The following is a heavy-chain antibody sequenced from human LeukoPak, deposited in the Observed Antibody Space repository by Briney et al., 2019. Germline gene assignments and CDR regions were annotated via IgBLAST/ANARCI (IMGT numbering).Heavy chain of an antibody. J-gene: IGHJ4*02. Sequence: GGSLRLSCAASGFTFNNYAMSWVRQAPGKGLEWVSTVSGSGAIAYYTDSDKGRFTISRDNSKNTLYLQMGSLTAKDTAVYYCAKDRSIGTYYTFDSWGQGTLVTVSS. V-gene: IGHV3-23*01. D-gene: IGHD1-26*01. CDR3: AKDRSIGTYYTFDS. CDR1: GFTFNNYA. CDR2: VSGSGAIA.